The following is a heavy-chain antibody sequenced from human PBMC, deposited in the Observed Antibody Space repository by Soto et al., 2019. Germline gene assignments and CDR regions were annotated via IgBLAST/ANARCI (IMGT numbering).Heavy chain of an antibody. CDR2: ISGYNGKT. Sequence: ASVKVSCKASGYTFTSYGISWVRQAPGQGLEWMGWISGYNGKTNYAQKVQDRVTMTTDTSTSTVYMELRSLRFDDTAVYYCARQAVSSSWYYYYAMDVWGQGTTVTVSS. D-gene: IGHD6-13*01. CDR1: GYTFTSYG. CDR3: ARQAVSSSWYYYYAMDV. V-gene: IGHV1-18*01. J-gene: IGHJ6*02.